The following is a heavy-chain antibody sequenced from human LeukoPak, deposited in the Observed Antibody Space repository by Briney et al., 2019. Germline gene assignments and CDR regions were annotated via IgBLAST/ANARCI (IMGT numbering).Heavy chain of an antibody. J-gene: IGHJ4*02. D-gene: IGHD3-22*01. Sequence: SETLSLTCTVSGGSISSSSYYWGWIRQPPGKGLEWIGSIYYSGSTYYNPSLKSRVTISADTSKNQFSLKLSSVTAADTAVYYCARSGSSGYYPQYYFDYWGQGTLVTVSS. V-gene: IGHV4-39*01. CDR2: IYYSGST. CDR1: GGSISSSSYY. CDR3: ARSGSSGYYPQYYFDY.